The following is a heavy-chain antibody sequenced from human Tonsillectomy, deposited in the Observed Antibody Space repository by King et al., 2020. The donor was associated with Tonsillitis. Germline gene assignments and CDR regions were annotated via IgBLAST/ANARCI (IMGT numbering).Heavy chain of an antibody. CDR2: FYYSGST. D-gene: IGHD2-2*01. CDR3: ARGGRSSSSPYYYFYYYMDV. J-gene: IGHJ6*03. Sequence: VQLQESGPGLVKPSETLSLTCTVSGGSISTYYLSWIRQPPGKGLEWIGYFYYSGSTNYNPPLKSRVTISMDTSKNQFSLKLTSGTAADTAVYYCARGGRSSSSPYYYFYYYMDVWGKGTTVTVSS. V-gene: IGHV4-59*01. CDR1: GGSISTYY.